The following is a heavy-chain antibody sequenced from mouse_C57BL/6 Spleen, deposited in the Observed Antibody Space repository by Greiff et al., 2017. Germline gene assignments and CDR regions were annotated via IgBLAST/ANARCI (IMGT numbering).Heavy chain of an antibody. J-gene: IGHJ4*01. V-gene: IGHV1-36*01. CDR1: GFTFTDYY. CDR3: ARFYDYDGPMDY. Sequence: VQLQPSGPVLVKPGPSVKISCKASGFTFTDYYMHWLQQSHGKSLEWIGLVYPYNGGTSYNQKFKGKATLTVDTSSSTAYMEQNSRTSEDSAVYYCARFYDYDGPMDYWGQGTSVTVSS. CDR2: VYPYNGGT. D-gene: IGHD2-4*01.